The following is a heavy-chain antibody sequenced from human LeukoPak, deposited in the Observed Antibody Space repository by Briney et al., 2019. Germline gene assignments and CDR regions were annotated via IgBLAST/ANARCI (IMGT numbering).Heavy chain of an antibody. D-gene: IGHD6-13*01. Sequence: TGGSLRLSCAASGFTFSSYSMNWVRQAPGKGLEWVSYISSSSTIYYADSVKGRFTISRDNAKNSLYLQMNSLRDEDTAVYYCARDGGTFFIAPAGFYSAPFFDYWGQGTLVTVSS. CDR2: ISSSSTI. CDR3: ARDGGTFFIAPAGFYSAPFFDY. V-gene: IGHV3-48*02. J-gene: IGHJ4*02. CDR1: GFTFSSYS.